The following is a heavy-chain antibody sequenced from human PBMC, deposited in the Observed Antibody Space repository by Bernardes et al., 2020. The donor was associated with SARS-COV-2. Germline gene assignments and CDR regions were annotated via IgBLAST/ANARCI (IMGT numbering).Heavy chain of an antibody. CDR2: INPDGSST. Sequence: GGSLRLSCAASGFTFSSSWLHWVHQAPGKGLVWVSRINPDGSSTNYADSVKGRFTISRDNAKNMLFLQMSGLRAEDTAMYYCARDLGYCTNGVCSPWGQGTLVTVSS. J-gene: IGHJ5*02. D-gene: IGHD2-8*01. CDR1: GFTFSSSW. V-gene: IGHV3-74*01. CDR3: ARDLGYCTNGVCSP.